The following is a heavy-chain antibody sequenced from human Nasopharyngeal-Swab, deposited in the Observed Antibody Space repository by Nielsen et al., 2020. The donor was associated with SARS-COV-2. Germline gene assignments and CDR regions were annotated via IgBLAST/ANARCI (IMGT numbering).Heavy chain of an antibody. CDR2: INHSGST. D-gene: IGHD3-10*01. V-gene: IGHV4-34*01. Sequence: WIRQPPGKGLGWIGEINHSGSTNYNPSLKSRVTISVDTSKNQFSLKLSSVIAADTAVYYCARGDYSGSGSYRYPLYYYYYYGMDVWGQGTTVTVSS. J-gene: IGHJ6*02. CDR3: ARGDYSGSGSYRYPLYYYYYYGMDV.